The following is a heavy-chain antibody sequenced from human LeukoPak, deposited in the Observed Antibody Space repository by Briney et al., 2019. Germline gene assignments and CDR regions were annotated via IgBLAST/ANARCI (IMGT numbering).Heavy chain of an antibody. CDR2: INSDGSST. J-gene: IGHJ4*02. CDR1: GFTFSSYW. Sequence: GGSLRLSCAASGFTFSSYWMHWVRQAPGKGLVWVSRINSDGSSTGYADSVKGRFTISRDNAKNTLYLQMNSLRAEDTAVYYCAKATYGYSSPFDYWGQGTLVTVSS. CDR3: AKATYGYSSPFDY. D-gene: IGHD5-18*01. V-gene: IGHV3-74*01.